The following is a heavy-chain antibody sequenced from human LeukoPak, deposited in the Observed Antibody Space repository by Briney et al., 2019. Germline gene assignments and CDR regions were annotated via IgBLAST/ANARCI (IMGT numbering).Heavy chain of an antibody. D-gene: IGHD6-13*01. CDR3: AKKDLGYSRYSDL. V-gene: IGHV3-30*02. CDR2: IRCDGSNI. J-gene: IGHJ2*01. Sequence: PGGSLRLSCAASGFTFSSYGMHWVRQAPGKGLEWVSCIRCDGSNIDYADSVKGRFTISRDNSKNTLYLQMNSLRVDDTAVYYCAKKDLGYSRYSDLWGRGTLVTVSS. CDR1: GFTFSSYG.